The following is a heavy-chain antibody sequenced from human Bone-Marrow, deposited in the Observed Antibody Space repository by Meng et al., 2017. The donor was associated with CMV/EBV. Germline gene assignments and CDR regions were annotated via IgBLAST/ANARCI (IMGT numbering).Heavy chain of an antibody. CDR3: ARDPEYSSGWYYWFDP. Sequence: SGGTFSSYAISWVRQAPGKGLEWMGGIIHIFGTANYAQKFQGRVTITADKSTSTAYMELSSLRSEDTAVYYCARDPEYSSGWYYWFDPWGQGTLVTVSS. CDR2: IIHIFGTA. J-gene: IGHJ5*02. CDR1: GGTFSSYA. D-gene: IGHD6-19*01. V-gene: IGHV1-69*06.